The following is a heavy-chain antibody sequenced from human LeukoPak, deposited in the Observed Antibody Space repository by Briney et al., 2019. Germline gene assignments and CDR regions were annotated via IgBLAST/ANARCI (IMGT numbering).Heavy chain of an antibody. J-gene: IGHJ4*02. CDR2: IYPGDSDT. V-gene: IGHV5-51*01. Sequence: GESLKISCKGSGYIFTSYWITWVRQMPGKGLEWMGIIYPGDSDTKCSPSFQGQVTISADKSISTAYLQWSSLKASDTAMYYCARRSYSGKDFDYWGQGTLVTVSS. CDR3: ARRSYSGKDFDY. CDR1: GYIFTSYW. D-gene: IGHD4-23*01.